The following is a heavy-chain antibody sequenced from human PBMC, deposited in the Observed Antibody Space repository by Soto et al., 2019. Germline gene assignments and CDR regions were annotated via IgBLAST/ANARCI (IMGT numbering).Heavy chain of an antibody. CDR1: GGSISSGAYY. J-gene: IGHJ4*01. V-gene: IGHV4-31*03. D-gene: IGHD3-10*01. CDR2: IYYSGTT. Sequence: PSETLSLTCTVSGGSISSGAYYWSWIRQHPGKGLEWIGYIYYSGTTYYNPSLKSRVSISVDTSKNQISLRLSSVTAADTAVYYCARGDNFGGNYYIDTWGLGTLLTVS. CDR3: ARGDNFGGNYYIDT.